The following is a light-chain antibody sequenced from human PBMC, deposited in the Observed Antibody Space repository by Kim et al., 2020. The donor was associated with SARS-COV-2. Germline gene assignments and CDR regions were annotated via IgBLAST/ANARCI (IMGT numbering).Light chain of an antibody. V-gene: IGKV3-20*01. CDR3: LQDGRSPRA. CDR1: QSVSSG. Sequence: ENVLTQSPGTLSLSPGERATLSCRASQSVSSGLAGYQQKPGQAPRLLIYDASTRATGIPDRFSGSGSGTGFTLTISRREPEDCAVYYCLQDGRSPRAFGRGTKV. CDR2: DAS. J-gene: IGKJ1*01.